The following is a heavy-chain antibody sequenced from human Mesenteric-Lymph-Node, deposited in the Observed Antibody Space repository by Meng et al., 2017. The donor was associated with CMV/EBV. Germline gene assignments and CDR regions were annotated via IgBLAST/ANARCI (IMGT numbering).Heavy chain of an antibody. J-gene: IGHJ4*02. Sequence: LEQWGAGLLKPSETLSLPCAVDWGSFSGYYGSWIRQPPGKGLEWIGEINHSGSTNYNPSLKSRVTISVDTSKNQFSLKLSSVTAADTAVYYCARHQRWLKSEGGFNYWGQGTLVTVSS. V-gene: IGHV4-34*01. D-gene: IGHD4-23*01. CDR2: INHSGST. CDR3: ARHQRWLKSEGGFNY. CDR1: WGSFSGYY.